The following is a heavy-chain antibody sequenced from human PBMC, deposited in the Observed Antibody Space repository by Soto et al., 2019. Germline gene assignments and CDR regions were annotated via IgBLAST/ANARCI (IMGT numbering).Heavy chain of an antibody. CDR2: IYYSGST. D-gene: IGHD3-10*01. J-gene: IGHJ4*02. CDR3: ARRGSGSYSDY. Sequence: ETLSLTCTVSGGSISSYYWSWIRQPPGKGLEWIGYIYYSGSTNYNPSLKSRVTISVDTSKNQFSLKLSSVTAADTAVYYCARRGSGSYSDYWGQGTLVTVSS. CDR1: GGSISSYY. V-gene: IGHV4-59*08.